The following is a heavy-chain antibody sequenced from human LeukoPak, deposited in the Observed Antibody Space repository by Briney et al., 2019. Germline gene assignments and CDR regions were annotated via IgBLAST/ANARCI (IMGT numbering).Heavy chain of an antibody. Sequence: ASVKVSCKASGGTFSNYAINWVRQATGQGLEWMGWMNPNSGNTGYAQKFQGRVTITRNTSISTAYMELSSLRSEDTAVYYCARVVVGLSAFGIWGQGTMVTVSS. V-gene: IGHV1-8*03. J-gene: IGHJ3*02. CDR1: GGTFSNYA. D-gene: IGHD1-26*01. CDR2: MNPNSGNT. CDR3: ARVVVGLSAFGI.